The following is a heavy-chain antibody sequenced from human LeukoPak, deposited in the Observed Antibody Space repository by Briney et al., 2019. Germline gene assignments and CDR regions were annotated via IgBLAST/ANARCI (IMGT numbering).Heavy chain of an antibody. CDR3: GALPLVSITFDP. J-gene: IGHJ5*02. V-gene: IGHV1-69-2*01. D-gene: IGHD2-15*01. CDR1: GYTFPDYY. CDR2: VGPEDGET. Sequence: VTISRMVSGYTFPDYYMHWVGQAPGKGLEWMGLVGPEDGETIYAQKFQGRVTIPADTSTDTAYMELSSLRSEDPAVFYCGALPLVSITFDPWGQGTLVTVSS.